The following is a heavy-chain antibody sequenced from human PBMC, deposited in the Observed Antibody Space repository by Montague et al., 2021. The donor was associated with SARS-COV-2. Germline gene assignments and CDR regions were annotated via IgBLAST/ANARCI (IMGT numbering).Heavy chain of an antibody. CDR2: ISDTGTYI. CDR1: GFTLSDYS. CDR3: ARDLVPAALDGFDV. Sequence: SLRLSCAASGFTLSDYSMNWVRQAPGKGLEWVSSISDTGTYIFYXDSLRGRFTISRDNAKNSLYLQMDSLRAEDTAAYYCARDLVPAALDGFDVWGQGTMVTVSS. D-gene: IGHD2-2*01. V-gene: IGHV3-21*01. J-gene: IGHJ3*01.